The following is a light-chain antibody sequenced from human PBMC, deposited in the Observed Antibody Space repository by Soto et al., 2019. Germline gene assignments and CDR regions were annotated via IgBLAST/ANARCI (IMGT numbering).Light chain of an antibody. V-gene: IGKV3-15*01. Sequence: EIVMTQSPATLSVSPGERATLSCRASQSVSSNLAWYQQEPGQAPRLLIYGASTRATGIPARFSGSGSGTEFTLTISSLQSEDFAVYYCQQYNNWPPSFGQGTKV. CDR2: GAS. CDR3: QQYNNWPPS. CDR1: QSVSSN. J-gene: IGKJ1*01.